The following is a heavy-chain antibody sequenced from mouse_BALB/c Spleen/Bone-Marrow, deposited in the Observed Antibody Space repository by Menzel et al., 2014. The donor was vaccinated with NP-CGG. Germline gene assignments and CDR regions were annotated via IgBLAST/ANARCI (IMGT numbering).Heavy chain of an antibody. CDR1: GYSITSGYY. V-gene: IGHV3-6*02. D-gene: IGHD1-2*01. J-gene: IGHJ3*01. Sequence: ESGPGLVKPSQYLSLTCSVTGYSITSGYYWNWIRQFPGNKLEWMGYISYDGSNNYNPSLKNRISITRDTSKNQFFLKLNSVTTEDTATYYCAQATATWFAYWGQGTLVTVSA. CDR3: AQATATWFAY. CDR2: ISYDGSN.